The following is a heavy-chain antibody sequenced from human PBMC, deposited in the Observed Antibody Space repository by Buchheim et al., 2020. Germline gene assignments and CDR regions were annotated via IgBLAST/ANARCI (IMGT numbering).Heavy chain of an antibody. V-gene: IGHV4-59*12. CDR2: ISYSGNT. CDR1: GGSISNYF. CDR3: ARDHYFWSGSPLDY. J-gene: IGHJ4*02. Sequence: QVQLQESGPGLVKPSETLSLTCFVSGGSISNYFWNWIRQPPGKGPEWIGHISYSGNTEYNPSLQSRVTISVDTSKNQFSLKLSSVTAADTAVYYCARDHYFWSGSPLDYWGQGTL. D-gene: IGHD3-3*01.